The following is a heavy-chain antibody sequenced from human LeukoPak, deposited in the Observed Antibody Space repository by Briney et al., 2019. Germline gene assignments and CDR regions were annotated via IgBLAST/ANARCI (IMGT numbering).Heavy chain of an antibody. Sequence: SETLSLTCTVSGGSISSYYWSWIRQPPGKGLEWIGYIYYSGSTNYNPCLKSRVTISVDTSKNQFSLKLSSVTAADTAVYYCARTGAAAGTQGGYYYYGMDVWGQGTTVTVSS. CDR2: IYYSGST. CDR3: ARTGAAAGTQGGYYYYGMDV. D-gene: IGHD6-13*01. V-gene: IGHV4-59*01. J-gene: IGHJ6*02. CDR1: GGSISSYY.